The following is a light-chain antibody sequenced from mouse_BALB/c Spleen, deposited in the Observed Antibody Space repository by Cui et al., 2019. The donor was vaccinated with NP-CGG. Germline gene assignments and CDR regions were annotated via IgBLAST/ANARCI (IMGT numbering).Light chain of an antibody. V-gene: IGLV1*01. J-gene: IGLJ1*01. CDR1: TGAVTISNY. CDR3: ALWYSNHWV. CDR2: GTN. Sequence: QAVVTQESALTTSPGETVTLTCRSSTGAVTISNYPNWVQEKPDHLFTGIIGGTNNRTPGVPARFSGSLIGDKAALTITGAQTEDEAIYFCALWYSNHWVFGGGTRLTVL.